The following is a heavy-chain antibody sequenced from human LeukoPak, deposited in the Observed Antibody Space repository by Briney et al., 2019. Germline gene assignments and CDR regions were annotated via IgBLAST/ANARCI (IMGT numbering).Heavy chain of an antibody. J-gene: IGHJ3*02. V-gene: IGHV4-34*01. CDR2: INHSGNT. CDR1: GGSFSGYY. CDR3: ARDYVGYCSSTSCPTAFDI. Sequence: SETLSLTCAVYGGSFSGYYWSWIRQPPGKGLEWIGEINHSGNTNYNPSLKSRVTISVDTSKNQFSLKLSSVTAADTAVYYCARDYVGYCSSTSCPTAFDIWGQGTMVTVSS. D-gene: IGHD2-2*01.